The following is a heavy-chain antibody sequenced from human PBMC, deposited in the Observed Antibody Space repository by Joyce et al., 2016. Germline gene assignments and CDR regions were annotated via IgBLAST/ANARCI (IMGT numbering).Heavy chain of an antibody. CDR3: TRGYLRGYNYGDMDV. CDR1: GYTLTSNA. D-gene: IGHD5-18*01. Sequence: QVQLVQSGAEVTKPWASVKVSCKASGYTLTSNAMHWVPQSPGQSLEWLGWIQTGNSNRKYAQMFQGRVTITRDTSTSTVYMELSSLRSENTAVYYCTRGYLRGYNYGDMDVWGKGTTVTVSS. V-gene: IGHV1-3*04. J-gene: IGHJ6*03. CDR2: IQTGNSNR.